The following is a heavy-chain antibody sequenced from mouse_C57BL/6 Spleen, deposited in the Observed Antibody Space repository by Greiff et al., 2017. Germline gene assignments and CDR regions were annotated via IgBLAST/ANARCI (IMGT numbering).Heavy chain of an antibody. Sequence: EVQLVESGPELVKPGASVKISCKASGYSFTGYYMNWVKQSPEKSLEWIGEINPSTGGTTYNQKFKAKATLTVDKSSSTAYMQLKSLTSEDSAVYYCARVGTGDYFDYWGQGTTLTVSS. CDR3: ARVGTGDYFDY. V-gene: IGHV1-42*01. CDR2: INPSTGGT. CDR1: GYSFTGYY. D-gene: IGHD3-3*01. J-gene: IGHJ2*01.